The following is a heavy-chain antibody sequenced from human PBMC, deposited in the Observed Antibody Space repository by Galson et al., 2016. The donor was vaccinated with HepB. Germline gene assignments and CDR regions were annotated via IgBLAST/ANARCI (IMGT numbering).Heavy chain of an antibody. CDR1: GDSVSSNSVV. Sequence: CAISGDSVSSNSVVWNWIRQSPSRGLEWLGRTYYRSKWFNEYADSMKSRITINADTSMNHFSLLLNSVTPEDTAVYYCARGLIALQRNFFDYWGQGTLVTVSS. V-gene: IGHV6-1*01. D-gene: IGHD3-16*02. CDR3: ARGLIALQRNFFDY. CDR2: TYYRSKWFN. J-gene: IGHJ4*02.